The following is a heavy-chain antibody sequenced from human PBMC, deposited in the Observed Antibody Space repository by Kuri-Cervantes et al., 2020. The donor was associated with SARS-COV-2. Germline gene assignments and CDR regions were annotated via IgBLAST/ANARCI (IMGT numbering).Heavy chain of an antibody. D-gene: IGHD3-3*01. CDR3: ARAPPKEITIFGVVQNNWFDP. V-gene: IGHV1-46*02. J-gene: IGHJ5*02. Sequence: ASVKVSCKASGYTFKNYFIHWVRQALGQGLEWMGIINPSGGRTSYAQKFQGRVTMTRDTSRSTAYMELRSLRSDDTAVYYCARAPPKEITIFGVVQNNWFDPWGQGTLVTVSS. CDR1: GYTFKNYF. CDR2: INPSGGRT.